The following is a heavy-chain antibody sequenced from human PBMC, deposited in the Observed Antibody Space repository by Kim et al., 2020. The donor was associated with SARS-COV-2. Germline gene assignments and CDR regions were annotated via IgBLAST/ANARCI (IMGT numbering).Heavy chain of an antibody. CDR3: APGGRLTTSKPFDY. Sequence: GGSLRLSCAASGFTFRSYGMIWVRQAPGKGLECVSVITDSGDSADYADSVKGRFTISRDNSKNTLYLQMTNLRADDTAVYYCAPGGRLTTSKPFDYWGQG. CDR1: GFTFRSYG. J-gene: IGHJ4*02. D-gene: IGHD4-17*01. CDR2: ITDSGDSA. V-gene: IGHV3-23*01.